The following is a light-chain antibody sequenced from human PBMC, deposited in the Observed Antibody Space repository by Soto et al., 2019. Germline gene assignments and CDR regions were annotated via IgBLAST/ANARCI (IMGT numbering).Light chain of an antibody. CDR3: QQYGTSPYT. CDR1: QSVGSY. V-gene: IGKV3-11*01. Sequence: EIVLTQSPATLSLSPGERATLSCRASQSVGSYLAWYQQKPGQAPRPLIYGASKRAPGVSARFSGSGSGTDFTLTISSLEPEDFAVYHCQQYGTSPYTFGQGTKLEIK. CDR2: GAS. J-gene: IGKJ2*01.